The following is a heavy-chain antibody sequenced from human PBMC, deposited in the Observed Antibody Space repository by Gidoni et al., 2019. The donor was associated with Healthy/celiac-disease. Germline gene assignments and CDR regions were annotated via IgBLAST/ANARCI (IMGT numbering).Heavy chain of an antibody. J-gene: IGHJ6*02. V-gene: IGHV1-69*01. Sequence: LVQCGGQVKRPGSSVTLSCTAPGVPFASYAISWVRQAPGQGLEWMGGIIPIFGTANYAQKFQGRVTITADESTSTAYMELSSLRSEDTAVYYCARVVVLANHYDGMDVWGQGTMVTVSS. D-gene: IGHD2-15*01. CDR3: ARVVVLANHYDGMDV. CDR2: IIPIFGTA. CDR1: GVPFASYA.